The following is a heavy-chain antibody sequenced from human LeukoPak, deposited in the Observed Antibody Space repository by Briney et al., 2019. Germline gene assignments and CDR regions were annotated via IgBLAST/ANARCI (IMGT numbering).Heavy chain of an antibody. Sequence: PSEPLTLICAVSGGSLSTYSYWGWIRHPPGKGLEWIGLMYSSGSTNYDPSLKSRVTMSVDTSKNQFSLRLNSVTAVDTAVYYCATGSYPFEYWGQGTLVTVSS. V-gene: IGHV4-59*01. CDR3: ATGSYPFEY. J-gene: IGHJ4*02. CDR1: GGSLSTYSY. D-gene: IGHD3-10*01. CDR2: MYSSGST.